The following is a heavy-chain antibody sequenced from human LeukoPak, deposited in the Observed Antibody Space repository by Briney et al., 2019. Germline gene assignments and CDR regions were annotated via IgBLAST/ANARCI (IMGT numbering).Heavy chain of an antibody. CDR3: ARSQCPDSTSCYYFFYFDF. D-gene: IGHD2-2*01. CDR2: TSGTGYNT. J-gene: IGHJ4*02. CDR1: GYTFSAYG. V-gene: IGHV1-18*01. Sequence: ASVKVSCKASGYTFSAYGITWVRQAPGQGLEWMAWTSGTGYNTDYTQRLQGRVSVTTDTSTSTAYLEVRSLRSEDTAIYYCARSQCPDSTSCYYFFYFDFWGQGTPVTVSS.